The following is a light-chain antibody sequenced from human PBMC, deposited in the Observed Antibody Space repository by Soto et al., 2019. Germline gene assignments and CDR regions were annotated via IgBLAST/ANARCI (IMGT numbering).Light chain of an antibody. CDR1: NVGEYDY. CDR3: CSYAGSSTSGV. CDR2: EVT. V-gene: IGLV2-8*01. Sequence: QSALTQPPSASGSPGQSVTISCTGSNVGEYDYVSWYQQHPGKAPKLMIHEVTKRPSGVPDRFSGSKSGNTASLTVSGLQAEDEADYYCCSYAGSSTSGVFGGGTKLTVL. J-gene: IGLJ3*02.